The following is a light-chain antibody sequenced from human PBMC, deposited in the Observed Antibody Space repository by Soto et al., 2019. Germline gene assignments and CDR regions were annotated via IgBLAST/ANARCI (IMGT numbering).Light chain of an antibody. V-gene: IGKV3-20*01. CDR3: QQYGNLPWT. J-gene: IGKJ1*01. CDR1: QSSSKY. CDR2: GTS. Sequence: EIVLTQSPGTLSLSPGERATLSCRAGQSSSKYLAWYQQKPGQAPRVLIYGTSSRATGIPDRFSGSGSGTDFTLTISRLEPEDFAVYYGQQYGNLPWTFGQGTKVEIK.